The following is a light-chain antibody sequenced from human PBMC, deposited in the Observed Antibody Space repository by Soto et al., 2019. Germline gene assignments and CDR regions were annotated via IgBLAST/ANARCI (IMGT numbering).Light chain of an antibody. Sequence: EIVMTQSPATLSVSPGEGATLSCRASQGVSSYLAWYQQKPGQAPRLLIYGASTRATGIPARFSGGGSGTEFTLTISSLQSEDFAVYFCQQYIDWPPTFGQGTRVEIK. CDR3: QQYIDWPPT. CDR2: GAS. V-gene: IGKV3-15*01. J-gene: IGKJ1*01. CDR1: QGVSSY.